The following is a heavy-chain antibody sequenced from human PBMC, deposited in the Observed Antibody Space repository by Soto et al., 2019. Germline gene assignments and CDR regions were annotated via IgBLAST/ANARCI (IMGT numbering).Heavy chain of an antibody. J-gene: IGHJ4*02. CDR2: ISGRTGDT. CDR1: GLNFMKYP. CDR3: GVQFDY. V-gene: IGHV3-23*01. Sequence: EVQVLESGGGMVQPGGSLRLSCAASGLNFMKYPMVWVRQAPGKGLEWVSAISGRTGDTAYADSVRGRFTLSRDSSTYRMYMQMNNLRAEDTAVYYCGVQFDYWGQGTLVTVSS.